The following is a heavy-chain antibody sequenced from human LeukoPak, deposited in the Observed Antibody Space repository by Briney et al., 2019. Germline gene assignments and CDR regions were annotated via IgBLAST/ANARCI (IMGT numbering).Heavy chain of an antibody. J-gene: IGHJ4*02. V-gene: IGHV3-23*01. Sequence: GGSLRLSCAASGFTFSSYSMNWVRQAPGKGLEWVSAISGSGGSTYYADSVKGRFTISRDNSKNTLYLQMNSLRAEDTAVYYCAKDLPAYYYDSTTVPYWGQGTLVTVSS. CDR3: AKDLPAYYYDSTTVPY. CDR2: ISGSGGST. D-gene: IGHD3-22*01. CDR1: GFTFSSYS.